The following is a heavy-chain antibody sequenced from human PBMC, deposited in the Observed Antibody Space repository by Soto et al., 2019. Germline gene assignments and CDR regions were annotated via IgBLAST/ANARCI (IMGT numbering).Heavy chain of an antibody. Sequence: QVQLVQSGAEVKKPGSSVKVSCKASGDIFSTYAISWVRQAPGQGLEWMGGIIPMFGTPNNAQHFQGRVTITADKSTSTAYMELTGLRTADTAVYYCATFIPYCAGDCYLKDWGQGTQVTVSS. CDR2: IIPMFGTP. D-gene: IGHD2-21*02. CDR3: ATFIPYCAGDCYLKD. J-gene: IGHJ4*02. V-gene: IGHV1-69*06. CDR1: GDIFSTYA.